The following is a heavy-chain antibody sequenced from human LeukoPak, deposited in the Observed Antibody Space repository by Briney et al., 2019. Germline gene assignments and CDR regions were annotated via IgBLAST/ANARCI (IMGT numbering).Heavy chain of an antibody. J-gene: IGHJ4*02. V-gene: IGHV3-11*01. Sequence: GGSLRLSCAASGFTFSDYYMSWIRQAPGKGLEWVSYISSSGSTVYYADSVKGRFTISRDNAKNSLYLQMNSLRAEDTAIYYCARDGEMATISYFDYWGQGTLVTVSS. D-gene: IGHD5-24*01. CDR2: ISSSGSTV. CDR3: ARDGEMATISYFDY. CDR1: GFTFSDYY.